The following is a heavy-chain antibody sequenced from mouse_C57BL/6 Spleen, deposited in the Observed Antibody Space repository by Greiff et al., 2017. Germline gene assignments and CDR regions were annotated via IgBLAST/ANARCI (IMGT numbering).Heavy chain of an antibody. CDR1: GYTFTSYW. Sequence: QVQLQQSGAELVKPGASVKLSCKASGYTFTSYWMQWVKQRPGQGLEWIGEIDPSDSYTNYNQKFKGKATLTVDTSSSTAYMQLSSLTSEDSAVYYCARSGDWYFDVWGTGTTVTVSS. CDR3: ARSGDWYFDV. CDR2: IDPSDSYT. V-gene: IGHV1-50*01. J-gene: IGHJ1*03.